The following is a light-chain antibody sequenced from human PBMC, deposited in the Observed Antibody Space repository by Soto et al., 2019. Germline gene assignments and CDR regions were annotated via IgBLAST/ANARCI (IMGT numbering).Light chain of an antibody. CDR3: IQTLQAPYS. J-gene: IGKJ2*01. CDR2: LGS. Sequence: DIVMTQSPLSLPVTPGEPASISSRSSQSLRHHNGYNYLDWYLQKPGQSPQVLIYLGSNRASGVPDRVSGSGSGTVFTLKISRVEAEDVGVYYCIQTLQAPYSFGQGTKLEIK. V-gene: IGKV2-28*01. CDR1: QSLRHHNGYNY.